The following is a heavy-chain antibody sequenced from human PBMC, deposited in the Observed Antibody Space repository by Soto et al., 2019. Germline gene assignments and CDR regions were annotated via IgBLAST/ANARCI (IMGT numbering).Heavy chain of an antibody. Sequence: PGGSLRLSCAASGFTFSSYAMSWVRQAPGKGLEWVSAISGSGGSTYYADSVKGRFTISRDNSKNTLYLQMNSLRAEDTAVYYCAKVRGVRGVIITRGAFDIWGQGTMVTVSS. CDR3: AKVRGVRGVIITRGAFDI. CDR1: GFTFSSYA. J-gene: IGHJ3*02. CDR2: ISGSGGST. V-gene: IGHV3-23*01. D-gene: IGHD3-10*01.